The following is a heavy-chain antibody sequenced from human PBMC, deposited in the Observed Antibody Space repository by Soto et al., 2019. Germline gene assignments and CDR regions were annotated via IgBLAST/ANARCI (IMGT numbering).Heavy chain of an antibody. V-gene: IGHV1-24*01. J-gene: IGHJ6*02. CDR2: FDPEDGET. CDR1: GYTLTELS. D-gene: IGHD4-4*01. Sequence: ASVKVSCKVSGYTLTELSMHWVRQAPGKGLEWMGGFDPEDGETIYAQKFQGRVTMTEDTSTDTAYMELSSLRSEDTAVYYCATRNNTVTTNYYCGMDVWGQGTTVTVSS. CDR3: ATRNNTVTTNYYCGMDV.